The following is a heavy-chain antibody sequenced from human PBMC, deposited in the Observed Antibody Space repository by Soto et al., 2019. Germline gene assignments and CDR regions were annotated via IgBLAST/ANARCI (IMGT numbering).Heavy chain of an antibody. Sequence: EVQLLESGGGLGQPGGSLRLSCAASGFTFSSYAMSWVRQAPGKGLEWVSALSGGGTTTYYADSVKGRFTISRDNSKNTLYLQMNSLRAEDTAIYYCAKDDGGDGSGPFHYWGQGTLVTVSS. D-gene: IGHD3-10*01. CDR1: GFTFSSYA. J-gene: IGHJ4*02. CDR2: LSGGGTTT. V-gene: IGHV3-23*01. CDR3: AKDDGGDGSGPFHY.